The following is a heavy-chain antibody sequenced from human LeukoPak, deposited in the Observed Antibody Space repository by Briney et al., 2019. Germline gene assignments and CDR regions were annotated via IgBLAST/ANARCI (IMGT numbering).Heavy chain of an antibody. CDR2: IYTSGST. CDR1: GGSISSGSYY. Sequence: SQTLSLTCTVSGGSISSGSYYWSWIRQPAGKGLEWIGGIYTSGSTNYNPSLKSRVTISVDTSKNQFSLKLGSVTAADTAVYYCAREGTYDFWSGPRAFDIWGQGTMVTVSS. CDR3: AREGTYDFWSGPRAFDI. D-gene: IGHD3-3*01. J-gene: IGHJ3*02. V-gene: IGHV4-61*02.